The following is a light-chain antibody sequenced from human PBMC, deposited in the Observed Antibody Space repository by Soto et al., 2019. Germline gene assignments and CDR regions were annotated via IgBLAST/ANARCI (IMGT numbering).Light chain of an antibody. CDR2: GAS. CDR3: QEYNYWHPLT. CDR1: QNIGTK. Sequence: ILMTQSPGTLSVSPGERATLSCRAIQNIGTKVGWYQQKPGQAPRLLIYGASTMATGIPVRFSGSGSGTVFTLTITSLQSEDSAGYYGQEYNYWHPLTFGGGTKVEIK. J-gene: IGKJ4*02. V-gene: IGKV3-15*01.